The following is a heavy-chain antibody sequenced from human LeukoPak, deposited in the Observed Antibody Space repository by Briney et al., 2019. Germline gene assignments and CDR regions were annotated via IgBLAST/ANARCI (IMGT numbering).Heavy chain of an antibody. V-gene: IGHV3-23*01. D-gene: IGHD3-22*01. J-gene: IGHJ4*02. Sequence: GGSLRLSCAASGFTFSSYAMSWVRQASGKGLEWVSGISGSGGSTNYADSVKGRFTISRDNSKNTLFLQMNSLRAEDTAVYYCAKTRNYYDGSGYFYCSDYWGQGTLVTVSS. CDR2: ISGSGGST. CDR3: AKTRNYYDGSGYFYCSDY. CDR1: GFTFSSYA.